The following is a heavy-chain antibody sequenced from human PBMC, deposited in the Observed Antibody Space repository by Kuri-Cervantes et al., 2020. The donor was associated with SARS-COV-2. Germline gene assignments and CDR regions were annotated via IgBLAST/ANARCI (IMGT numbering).Heavy chain of an antibody. CDR3: ARSGIAARYGAFDI. J-gene: IGHJ3*02. D-gene: IGHD6-6*01. V-gene: IGHV3-30-3*01. CDR1: GFTFSSYA. Sequence: GESLKISCAASGFTFSSYAMHWVRQAPGKGLEWVAVISYDGSNKYYADSVKGRFTISRDNSKNTLYLQMNSLRAEDTAVYYCARSGIAARYGAFDIWGQGTMVTVSS. CDR2: ISYDGSNK.